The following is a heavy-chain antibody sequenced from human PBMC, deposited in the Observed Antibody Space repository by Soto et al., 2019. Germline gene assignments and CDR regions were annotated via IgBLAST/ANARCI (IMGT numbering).Heavy chain of an antibody. CDR3: ARESPSSSWYHDAFDI. Sequence: ASVKVSCKASGYTFTSYGISWVRQAPGQGLEWMGWISAYTGNTNYAQKLHGRVTMTTDTSTSTAYMELRSLRSDDTAVYYCARESPSSSWYHDAFDIWGQGTMVTVSS. V-gene: IGHV1-18*04. CDR2: ISAYTGNT. J-gene: IGHJ3*02. CDR1: GYTFTSYG. D-gene: IGHD6-13*01.